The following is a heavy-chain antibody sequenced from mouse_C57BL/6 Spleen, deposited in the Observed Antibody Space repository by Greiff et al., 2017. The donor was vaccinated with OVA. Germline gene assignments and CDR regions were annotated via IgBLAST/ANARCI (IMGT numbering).Heavy chain of an antibody. V-gene: IGHV5-16*01. Sequence: EVKLVESEGGLVQPGSSMKLSCTASGFTFSDYYMAWVRQVPEKGLEWVANINYDGSSTYYLDSLKSRFIISRDNAKNILYLQMSSLKSEDTATYYCARPAGDSNWAMDYWGQGTSVTVSS. J-gene: IGHJ4*01. D-gene: IGHD2-5*01. CDR3: ARPAGDSNWAMDY. CDR2: INYDGSST. CDR1: GFTFSDYY.